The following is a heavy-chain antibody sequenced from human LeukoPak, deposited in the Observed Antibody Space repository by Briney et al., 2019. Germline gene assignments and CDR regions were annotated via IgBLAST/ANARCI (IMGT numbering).Heavy chain of an antibody. CDR3: TTDLVGAIYYYYMDV. CDR1: GFTFSNAW. J-gene: IGHJ6*03. Sequence: GGSLRLSCAASGFTFSNAWMSWVRQAPGKGVEWVGRIKSKTDGGTTDYAAPVKGRFTISRDDSKNTLYLQMNSLKTEDTAVYYCTTDLVGAIYYYYMDVWGKGTTVTVSS. V-gene: IGHV3-15*01. CDR2: IKSKTDGGTT. D-gene: IGHD1-26*01.